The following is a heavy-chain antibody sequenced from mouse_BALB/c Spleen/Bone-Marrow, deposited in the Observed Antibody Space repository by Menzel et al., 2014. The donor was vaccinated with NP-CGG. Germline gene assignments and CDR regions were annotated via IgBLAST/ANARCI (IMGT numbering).Heavy chain of an antibody. V-gene: IGHV1S82*01. Sequence: QVQLQQSGAELVRPGASVKLSCKASGYSFTSYWMNWVKQRPGQGLEWIGMIHPSDSETRLNQKFKDKATLTVDKSSSTAYMHLSSPPSEVSAFYCCPREGWDYDCFDYLGQGTALTVPS. D-gene: IGHD6-2*01. J-gene: IGHJ2*01. CDR1: GYSFTSYW. CDR2: IHPSDSET. CDR3: PREGWDYDCFDY.